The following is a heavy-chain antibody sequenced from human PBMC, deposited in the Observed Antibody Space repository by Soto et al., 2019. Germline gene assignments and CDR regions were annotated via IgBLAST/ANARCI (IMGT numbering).Heavy chain of an antibody. Sequence: ASVKVSCKSSGYTFTSYGISWVRQAPGQGLEWMGWISAYNGNTNYAQKLRGRVTMTTDTSTSTAYMELRSLRSDDTAVYYCARIFIDELVFGWFDPWGQGTLVTAPQ. CDR1: GYTFTSYG. D-gene: IGHD3-3*01. V-gene: IGHV1-18*01. J-gene: IGHJ5*02. CDR2: ISAYNGNT. CDR3: ARIFIDELVFGWFDP.